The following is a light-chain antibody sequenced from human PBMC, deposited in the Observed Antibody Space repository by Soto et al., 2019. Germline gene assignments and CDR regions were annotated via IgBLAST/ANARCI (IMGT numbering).Light chain of an antibody. CDR1: TGIITY. J-gene: IGKJ1*01. V-gene: IGKV1-6*01. CDR3: LQDYNYPWT. Sequence: SSLSSSVGDRVTITCRASTGIITYLSWYQQKPGKVPKVLIYAATSLHSGVPSRFSGSGSGTDFTLTISSLQPEDFATYYCLQDYNYPWTFGQGTKVDIK. CDR2: AAT.